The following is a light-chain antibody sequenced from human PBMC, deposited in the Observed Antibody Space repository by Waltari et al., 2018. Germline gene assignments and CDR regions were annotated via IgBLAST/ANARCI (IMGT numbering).Light chain of an antibody. J-gene: IGLJ3*02. CDR2: RNN. CDR1: SPNHGLHS. CDR3: AAWDDYLSAWV. V-gene: IGLV1-47*01. Sequence: QSVLTQPPSASGTPGQSVTIPCSGRSPNHGLHSVYFYQHLPGTAPKLLVYRNNQRPSGVPDRFSGSKSGTSASLAISGLRSEDEADYFCAAWDDYLSAWVFGGGTKLTVL.